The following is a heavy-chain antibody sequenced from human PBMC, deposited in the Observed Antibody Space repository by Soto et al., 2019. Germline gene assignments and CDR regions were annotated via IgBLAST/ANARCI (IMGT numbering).Heavy chain of an antibody. CDR1: GGTISSGGYY. CDR3: ARTMVATQDFDY. Sequence: TLPLTGTVSGGTISSGGYYWSWIRQHPGKGLEWIGYIYYSGSTYYNPSLKSRVTISADTSKNQFSLKLSSVTAADTAVYYCARTMVATQDFDYWGQGTLVTVSS. D-gene: IGHD5-12*01. J-gene: IGHJ4*02. CDR2: IYYSGST. V-gene: IGHV4-31*03.